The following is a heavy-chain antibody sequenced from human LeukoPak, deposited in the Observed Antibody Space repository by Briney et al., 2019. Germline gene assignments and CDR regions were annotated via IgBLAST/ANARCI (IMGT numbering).Heavy chain of an antibody. J-gene: IGHJ4*02. CDR1: GFTFSSSA. CDR3: AKDFATAASDTSY. D-gene: IGHD6-13*01. CDR2: ISNSGAAT. V-gene: IGHV3-23*01. Sequence: PGGSLRLSCAASGFTFSSSAMSWVRQAPGKGLEWVSIISNSGAATYYAGSVKGRFTISRDNSKNTLYLQLNSLRAEDTDVYYCAKDFATAASDTSYWGQGTLVTVSS.